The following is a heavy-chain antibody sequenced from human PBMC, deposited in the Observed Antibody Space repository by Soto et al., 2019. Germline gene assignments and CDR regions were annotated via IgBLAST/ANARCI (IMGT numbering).Heavy chain of an antibody. D-gene: IGHD3-16*01. Sequence: SETLSLTCTFSGSSFIGYYWTWIRQSPERGLEWIGYIHYSGSANYNPSPNSRLTMSVDRSKSKFSMKLASVTAADTAVYYCARGVGASALNWFDPWGQGTLVTVSS. J-gene: IGHJ5*02. CDR1: GSSFIGYY. V-gene: IGHV4-59*12. CDR3: ARGVGASALNWFDP. CDR2: IHYSGSA.